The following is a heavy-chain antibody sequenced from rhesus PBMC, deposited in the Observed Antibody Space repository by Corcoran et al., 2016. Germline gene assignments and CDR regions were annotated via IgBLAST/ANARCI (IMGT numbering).Heavy chain of an antibody. J-gene: IGHJ4*01. CDR1: GGSISSSNW. CDR2: IYGSGGST. D-gene: IGHD6-25*01. V-gene: IGHV4-93*02. CDR3: ARPLAAAIDY. Sequence: QVQLQESGPAVVKPSETLSLTCAVSGGSISSSNWWSWIRQSPGKGLKWIGGIYGSGGSTEYNHSLKSRGTLSIDTSKNQFSLKLTSVTAADTAVYYCARPLAAAIDYWGQGVLVTVSS.